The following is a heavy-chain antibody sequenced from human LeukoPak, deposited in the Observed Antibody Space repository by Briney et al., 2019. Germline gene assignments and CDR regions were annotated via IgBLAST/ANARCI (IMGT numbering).Heavy chain of an antibody. Sequence: QPGGSLRLSCAASGFTFSSYAMSWVRQAPGKGLEWVSAISGSGGSTYYADSVKGRFTISRDNSKNTLYLQMNSLRAEDTAVYYCAKTPMGYFDWLFPTPFGYWGQGTLVTVSS. CDR2: ISGSGGST. CDR1: GFTFSSYA. D-gene: IGHD3-9*01. CDR3: AKTPMGYFDWLFPTPFGY. J-gene: IGHJ4*02. V-gene: IGHV3-23*01.